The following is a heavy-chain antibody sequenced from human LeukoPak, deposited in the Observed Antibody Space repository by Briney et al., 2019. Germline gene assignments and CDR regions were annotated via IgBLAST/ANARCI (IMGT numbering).Heavy chain of an antibody. CDR2: INPNSGGT. J-gene: IGHJ4*02. V-gene: IGHV1-2*06. Sequence: ASVKVSCKASGYTFTGYYMHWVRQAPGQGLEWMGRINPNSGGTNYAQKFQGRVTMTRDTSISTAYMELSRLRSDDTAVYYCARVPREYSYGIYDYWGQGTLVTVSS. CDR1: GYTFTGYY. CDR3: ARVPREYSYGIYDY. D-gene: IGHD5-18*01.